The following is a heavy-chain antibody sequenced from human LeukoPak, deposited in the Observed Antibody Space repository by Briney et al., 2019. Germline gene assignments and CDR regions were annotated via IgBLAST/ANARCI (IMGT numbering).Heavy chain of an antibody. D-gene: IGHD4-11*01. CDR3: ARHLHHRAWDSPDYHFDF. J-gene: IGHJ4*02. CDR2: ISANNGNT. CDR1: GYTFSNYG. V-gene: IGHV1-18*01. Sequence: GAAVTVSCTGSGYTFSNYGLSWVRQAPGQGLEWMGWISANNGNTNYAQTFQGRVTMTRDTSTSTAYMELRSLRSDDTAQYYCARHLHHRAWDSPDYHFDFWGQGTLVTVSS.